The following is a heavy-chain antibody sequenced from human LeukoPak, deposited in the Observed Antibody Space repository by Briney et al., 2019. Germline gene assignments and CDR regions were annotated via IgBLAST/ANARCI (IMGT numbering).Heavy chain of an antibody. D-gene: IGHD5-12*01. J-gene: IGHJ6*02. CDR2: ISYDGSNK. CDR1: GFTFSSYA. V-gene: IGHV3-30-3*01. Sequence: PGGSLRLSCAASGFTFSSYAMHWVRQAPGKGLEWVAVISYDGSNKYYADSVKGRFTISRDNSKNTLYLQMNSLRAEDTAVYYCARGGGYSGSPSENYYYGMDVWGQGTTVTVSS. CDR3: ARGGGYSGSPSENYYYGMDV.